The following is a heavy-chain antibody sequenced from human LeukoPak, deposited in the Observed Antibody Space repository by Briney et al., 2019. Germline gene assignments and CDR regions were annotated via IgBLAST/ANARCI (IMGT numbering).Heavy chain of an antibody. Sequence: SLKVSCKASGITVGSQAVSSVRQAPGQGLECGGDIIPIFPAPNYAQKFQGRVTITADEATSTAYMELRSLRSEDTAAYHCARGHSSSLPHPFDYWRQGTLVTVSS. D-gene: IGHD6-13*01. CDR3: ARGHSSSLPHPFDY. CDR1: GITVGSQA. J-gene: IGHJ4*02. V-gene: IGHV1-69*01. CDR2: IIPIFPAP.